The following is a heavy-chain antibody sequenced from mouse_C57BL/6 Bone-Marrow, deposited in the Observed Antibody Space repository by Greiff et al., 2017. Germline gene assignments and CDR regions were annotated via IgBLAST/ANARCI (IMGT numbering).Heavy chain of an antibody. CDR1: GYTFTSYT. V-gene: IGHV1-4*01. Sequence: QVQLKQSGAELARPGASVKMSCKASGYTFTSYTMHWVKQRPGQGLEWIGYINPSSGYTKYNQKFKDKATLTADKSSSTAYMQLSSLTSEDSAVYYCARQHYGSSLDYWGQGTTLTVSS. J-gene: IGHJ2*01. CDR2: INPSSGYT. CDR3: ARQHYGSSLDY. D-gene: IGHD1-1*01.